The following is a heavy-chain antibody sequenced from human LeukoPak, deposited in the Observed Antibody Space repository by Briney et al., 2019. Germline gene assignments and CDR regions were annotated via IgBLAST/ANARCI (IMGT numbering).Heavy chain of an antibody. CDR1: GGTFSSYA. CDR3: AREIGSGSYWGPVGY. V-gene: IGHV1-69*13. CDR2: IIPIFGTA. J-gene: IGHJ4*02. Sequence: SVKVSCKASGGTFSSYAISWVRQAPGQGLEWMGGIIPIFGTANYAQKFQGRVTITADESTSTAYMELSSLRSEDAAVYYCAREIGSGSYWGPVGYWGQGTLVTVSS. D-gene: IGHD3-10*01.